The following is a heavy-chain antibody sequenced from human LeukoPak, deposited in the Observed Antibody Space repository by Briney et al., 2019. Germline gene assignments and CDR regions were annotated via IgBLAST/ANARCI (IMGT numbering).Heavy chain of an antibody. Sequence: GGSLRLSCAASGFTFSSYAMHWVRQAPGKGLEWVAVISYDGSNKYYADSVKGRFTISRDNSKNTLYLQMNSLRAEDTAVYYCAKDLTSAMIVVAAFGYWGQGTLVTVSS. V-gene: IGHV3-30-3*02. CDR1: GFTFSSYA. D-gene: IGHD3-22*01. CDR3: AKDLTSAMIVVAAFGY. CDR2: ISYDGSNK. J-gene: IGHJ4*02.